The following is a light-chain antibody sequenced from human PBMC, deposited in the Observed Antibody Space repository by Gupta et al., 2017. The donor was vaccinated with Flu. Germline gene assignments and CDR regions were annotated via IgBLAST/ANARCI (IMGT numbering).Light chain of an antibody. J-gene: IGKJ4*01. V-gene: IGKV2-28*01. CDR2: LGS. Sequence: ISCRSRHSLLHSNGYNYLDWYLQKPGQSPQLLIYLGSNRASGVPDRFSGSGSGTYFTLKISRVEAEDVGVYYCMQALQTPLTFGGGTKVEIK. CDR3: MQALQTPLT. CDR1: HSLLHSNGYNY.